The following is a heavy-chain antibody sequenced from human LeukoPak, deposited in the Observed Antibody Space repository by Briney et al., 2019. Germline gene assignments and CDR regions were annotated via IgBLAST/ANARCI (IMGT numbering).Heavy chain of an antibody. CDR3: ARGIGAAAHFYYYYYYMDV. V-gene: IGHV1-8*01. CDR2: MNPNSGNT. CDR1: GYTFTSYD. J-gene: IGHJ6*03. Sequence: GASVKVSCKASGYTFTSYDINWVRQATGQGLEWMGWMNPNSGNTGYARKFQGRVTMTRNTSISTAYMELSSLRSEDTAVYYCARGIGAAAHFYYYYYYMDVWGKGTTVTVSS. D-gene: IGHD6-13*01.